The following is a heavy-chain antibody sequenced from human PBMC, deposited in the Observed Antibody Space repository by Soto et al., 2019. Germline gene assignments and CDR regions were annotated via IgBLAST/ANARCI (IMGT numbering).Heavy chain of an antibody. CDR3: ARHIAAAGIYYYYGMDV. Sequence: PGESLKISCKGSGYSFTSYWISWVRQMPGKGLEWMGRIDPSDSYTNYSPSFQGHVTISADKSISTAYLQWSSLKASDTAMYYCARHIAAAGIYYYYGMDVWGQGTTVTVSS. V-gene: IGHV5-10-1*01. CDR2: IDPSDSYT. J-gene: IGHJ6*02. CDR1: GYSFTSYW. D-gene: IGHD6-13*01.